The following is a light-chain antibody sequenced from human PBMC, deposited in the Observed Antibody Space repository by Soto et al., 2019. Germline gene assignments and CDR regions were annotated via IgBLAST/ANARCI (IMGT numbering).Light chain of an antibody. CDR2: EVS. J-gene: IGLJ2*01. V-gene: IGLV2-14*01. CDR3: SSYTSNSILVV. CDR1: NSDVGAYNY. Sequence: QSALTQPASVFGSPGQSITISCTGTNSDVGAYNYVSWYQQHPGKAPKLMIYEVSNRPSGVSNRFSGSKSDNTASLTISGLQAEDEADYYCSSYTSNSILVVFGGGTKLTVL.